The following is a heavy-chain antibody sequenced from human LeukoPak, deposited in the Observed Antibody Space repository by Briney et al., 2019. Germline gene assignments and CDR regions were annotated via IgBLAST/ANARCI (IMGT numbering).Heavy chain of an antibody. CDR1: GSTFSSYW. Sequence: GGSLRLSCAASGSTFSSYWMSWVRQAPGKGLEWVANIKQDGSEKYYVDSVKGRFTISRDNAKNSLYLQMNSLRAEDTAVYYCARTPIAAAGKGIWYFDYWGQGTLVTVSS. D-gene: IGHD6-13*01. J-gene: IGHJ4*02. CDR3: ARTPIAAAGKGIWYFDY. V-gene: IGHV3-7*03. CDR2: IKQDGSEK.